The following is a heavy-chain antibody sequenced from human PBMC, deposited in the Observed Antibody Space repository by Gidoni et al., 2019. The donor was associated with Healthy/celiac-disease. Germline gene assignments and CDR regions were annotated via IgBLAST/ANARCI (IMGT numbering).Heavy chain of an antibody. V-gene: IGHV3-30-3*01. J-gene: IGHJ4*02. Sequence: SSYAMHWVRQAPGKGLEWVAVISYDGSNKYYADSVKGRFTISRDNSKNTLYLQMNSLRAEDTAVYYCARDEPYGDYTTPIDYWGQGTLVTVSS. CDR1: SSYA. CDR3: ARDEPYGDYTTPIDY. D-gene: IGHD4-17*01. CDR2: ISYDGSNK.